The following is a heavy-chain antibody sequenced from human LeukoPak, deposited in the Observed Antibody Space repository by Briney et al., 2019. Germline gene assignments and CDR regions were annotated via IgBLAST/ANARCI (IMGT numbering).Heavy chain of an antibody. V-gene: IGHV3-30*04. CDR1: GFTFSNFA. D-gene: IGHD6-6*01. Sequence: GGSLRLSCAASGFTFSNFAVHWVRQAPGKGLEWVAAISYDGSNKYYADSVKGRFTISRDNSKNTLYVQMNSLRAEDTAVYYCARGPRIAARPVDYWGQGTLVTVSS. CDR3: ARGPRIAARPVDY. CDR2: ISYDGSNK. J-gene: IGHJ4*02.